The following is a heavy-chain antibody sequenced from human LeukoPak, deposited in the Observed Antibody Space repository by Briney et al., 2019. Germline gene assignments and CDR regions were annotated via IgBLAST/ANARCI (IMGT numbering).Heavy chain of an antibody. CDR1: GYTFTGYD. V-gene: IGHV1-8*01. CDR3: ARGPPNWGYDY. CDR2: MSPNSGDT. D-gene: IGHD7-27*01. Sequence: GASVKVSCKASGYTFTGYDFNWVRQATGQRPEWMGWMSPNSGDTGYAQKFQDRVTMTRNTSISTAYMELSSLRSDDAAVYYCARGPPNWGYDYWGPGTLVTASS. J-gene: IGHJ4*02.